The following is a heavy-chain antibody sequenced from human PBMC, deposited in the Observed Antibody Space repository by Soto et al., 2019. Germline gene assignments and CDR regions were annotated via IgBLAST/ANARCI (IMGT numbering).Heavy chain of an antibody. CDR1: GYAFTGYY. D-gene: IGHD1-1*01. Sequence: ASVKVSCKASGYAFTGYYLHWVRQAPGQGLEWMGWINPNSGGTNYAQKFQGRVTMTRDTSISTAYMELSRLRSDDTAVYYCARGRTGTTSYFDYWGQGNLVTVSS. CDR2: INPNSGGT. J-gene: IGHJ4*02. V-gene: IGHV1-2*02. CDR3: ARGRTGTTSYFDY.